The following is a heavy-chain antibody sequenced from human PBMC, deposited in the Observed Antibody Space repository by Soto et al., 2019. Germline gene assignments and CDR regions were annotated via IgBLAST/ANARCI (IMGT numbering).Heavy chain of an antibody. CDR2: INPNSGGT. J-gene: IGHJ6*02. D-gene: IGHD4-4*01. Sequence: GASVKVSCKASGYTFTSYYMHWVRQAPGQGLEWMGWINPNSGGTNYAQKFQGWVTMTRDTSISTAYMELSRLRSDDTAVYYCARERSVRYSNYWYGLHGWGQGITVTVAS. V-gene: IGHV1-2*04. CDR1: GYTFTSYY. CDR3: ARERSVRYSNYWYGLHG.